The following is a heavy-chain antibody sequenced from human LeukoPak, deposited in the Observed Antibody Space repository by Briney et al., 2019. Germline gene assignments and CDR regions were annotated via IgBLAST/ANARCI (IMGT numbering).Heavy chain of an antibody. CDR2: ISYDGSNK. Sequence: GGSLRLSCAASGFTFSSYGMHWVRQAPGKGLEWVAVISYDGSNKYYADSVKGRFTISRDNSKNTLYLQMNSLRAEDTAVYYCAKDRWEIVVVPAATPFDYWGQGTLVTVSS. CDR3: AKDRWEIVVVPAATPFDY. J-gene: IGHJ4*02. CDR1: GFTFSSYG. V-gene: IGHV3-30*18. D-gene: IGHD2-2*01.